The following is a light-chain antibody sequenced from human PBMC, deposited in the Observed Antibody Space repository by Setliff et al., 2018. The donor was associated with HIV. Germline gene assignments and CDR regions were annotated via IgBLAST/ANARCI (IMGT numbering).Light chain of an antibody. CDR3: SSYTRSSTRV. CDR1: SSDVGGYNY. J-gene: IGLJ1*01. CDR2: DVS. V-gene: IGLV2-14*03. Sequence: QSALTQPASVSGSPGQSITISCTGTSSDVGGYNYVSWYQQHPGKGPKLMIYDVSNRPSGVSNRLSGSKSGNTASLTISGLQAEDEADYYCSSYTRSSTRVFGTGTKVTVL.